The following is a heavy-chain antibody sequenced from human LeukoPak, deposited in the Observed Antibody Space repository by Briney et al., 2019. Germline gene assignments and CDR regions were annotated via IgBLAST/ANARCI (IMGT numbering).Heavy chain of an antibody. CDR1: GGTFSSYA. J-gene: IGHJ6*02. CDR2: IIPILRIA. D-gene: IGHD3-3*01. V-gene: IGHV1-69*04. Sequence: SVKVSCKASGGTFSSYAISWVRQAPGQGLEWMGRIIPILRIANYAQKFQGRVTITADKSTSTAYMELSSLRSEDTAVYYCARGQFLGVVIMSYYYYGMDVWGQGTTVTVSS. CDR3: ARGQFLGVVIMSYYYYGMDV.